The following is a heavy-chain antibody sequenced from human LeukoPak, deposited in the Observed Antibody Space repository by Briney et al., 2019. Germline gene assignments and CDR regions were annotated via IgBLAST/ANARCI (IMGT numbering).Heavy chain of an antibody. CDR1: GGPMMTGPYY. V-gene: IGHV4-39*07. CDR3: VRSGVVLQTGFDF. J-gene: IGHJ4*02. Sequence: SETLSLTCAVSGGPMMTGPYYWGWIRQPPGKGLEWLGSIFYDGTTYYSPSLKSRVSVSADTSRNQLSLRLTSASAADTAVYYCVRSGVVLQTGFDFWGQGALVTVSS. CDR2: IFYDGTT. D-gene: IGHD3-16*01.